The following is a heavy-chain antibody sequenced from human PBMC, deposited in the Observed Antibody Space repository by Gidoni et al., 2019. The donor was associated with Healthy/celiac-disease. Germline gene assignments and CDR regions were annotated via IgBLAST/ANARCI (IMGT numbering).Heavy chain of an antibody. Sequence: EVQLVESGGGLVKPGGSLSLPCAASGFPFSSYSMNWVRQAPGKGWECVSSSSSSSSYIYYADSVKCRFTISRDNAKNSLYLQMISLRAEDTAVYYCARDRPHYDFWSGLFDYWGQGTLVTVSS. CDR3: ARDRPHYDFWSGLFDY. CDR2: SSSSSSYI. V-gene: IGHV3-21*01. D-gene: IGHD3-3*01. J-gene: IGHJ4*02. CDR1: GFPFSSYS.